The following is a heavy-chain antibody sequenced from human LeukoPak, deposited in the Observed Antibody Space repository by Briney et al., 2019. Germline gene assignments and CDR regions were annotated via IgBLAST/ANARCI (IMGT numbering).Heavy chain of an antibody. CDR3: ARRSTLYSSGRFYFDY. J-gene: IGHJ4*02. Sequence: ASVKVSCKASGYTFTTYGISWVRQAPGQGLEWMGWISAYNGNTNYAQKLQGRVTMTTDTSTSTAYMELRGLRSDDTAVYYCARRSTLYSSGRFYFDYWGQGTLVTVSS. D-gene: IGHD6-19*01. CDR1: GYTFTTYG. V-gene: IGHV1-18*01. CDR2: ISAYNGNT.